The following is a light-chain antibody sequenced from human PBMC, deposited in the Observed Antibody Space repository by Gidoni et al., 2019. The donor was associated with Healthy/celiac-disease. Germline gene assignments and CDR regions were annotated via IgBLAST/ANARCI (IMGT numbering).Light chain of an antibody. CDR2: DVS. CDR1: SSDVGGYNY. Sequence: GQSITISCTGTSSDVGGYNYVSWYQQHPGKAPKLMIYDVSNRPSGVSNRFSGSKSGNTASLTISGLQAEDEADYYCSSYTSSFYVFGTGTKVTVL. CDR3: SSYTSSFYV. J-gene: IGLJ1*01. V-gene: IGLV2-14*03.